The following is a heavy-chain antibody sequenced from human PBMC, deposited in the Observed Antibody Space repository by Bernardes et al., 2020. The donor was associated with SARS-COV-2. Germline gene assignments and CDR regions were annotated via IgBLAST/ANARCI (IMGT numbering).Heavy chain of an antibody. Sequence: GGSLRLSCAASGFTFSNYAMSWVRQAPGKGLEWVSVIYSGGSTYYADSVKGRFTISRDNSKNTLYLQMNSLRAEDTAVYYCARDVAAAGKGPLWYYYYGMDVWGQGTTVTVSS. D-gene: IGHD6-13*01. J-gene: IGHJ6*02. V-gene: IGHV3-66*02. CDR1: GFTFSNYA. CDR2: IYSGGST. CDR3: ARDVAAAGKGPLWYYYYGMDV.